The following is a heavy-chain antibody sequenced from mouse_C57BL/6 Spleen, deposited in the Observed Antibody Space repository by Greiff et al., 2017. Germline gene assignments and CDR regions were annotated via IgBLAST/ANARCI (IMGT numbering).Heavy chain of an antibody. Sequence: EVKLEESGGGLVQPGGSLKLSCAASGFTFSDYYMYWVRQTPEQRLAWVAYISHGGGSTYYPDPVKGRFTLSRDNAKNTRYQQVCRLKTEDTAMDYWARQGFIGDDFGVWGTGTTVTVSS. V-gene: IGHV5-12*01. CDR2: ISHGGGST. CDR3: ARQGFIGDDFGV. CDR1: GFTFSDYY. J-gene: IGHJ1*03. D-gene: IGHD1-1*01.